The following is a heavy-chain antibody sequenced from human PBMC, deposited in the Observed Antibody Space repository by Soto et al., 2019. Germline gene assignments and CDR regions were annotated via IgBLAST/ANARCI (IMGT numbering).Heavy chain of an antibody. D-gene: IGHD5-12*01. J-gene: IGHJ4*02. CDR1: GFTFSSYS. V-gene: IGHV3-21*01. Sequence: GGSLRLSCAASGFTFSSYSMNWVRQAPGKGLEWVSSISSSSSYIYYADSVKGRFTISRDNAKNSLYLQMNSLRAEDTAVYYCARGRRYSGYDIKFFVDYWGQGTLVTVSS. CDR3: ARGRRYSGYDIKFFVDY. CDR2: ISSSSSYI.